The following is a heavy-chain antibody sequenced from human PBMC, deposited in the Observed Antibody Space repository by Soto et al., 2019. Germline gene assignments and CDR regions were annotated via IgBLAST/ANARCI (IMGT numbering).Heavy chain of an antibody. D-gene: IGHD1-1*01. CDR3: ARGRYGDY. Sequence: QVHLVQSGAEVKKPGASVKVSCKGSGYALTTYGITWVRQAPGQGLEWMGWISAHNGNTNYAQKRQGRVTVTRDTSTGTAYMELRLLRSDDTAVYYCARGRYGDYWGQGALVTVSS. V-gene: IGHV1-18*01. J-gene: IGHJ4*02. CDR2: ISAHNGNT. CDR1: GYALTTYG.